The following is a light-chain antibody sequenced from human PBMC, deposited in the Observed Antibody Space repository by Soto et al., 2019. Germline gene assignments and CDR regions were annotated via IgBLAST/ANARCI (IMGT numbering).Light chain of an antibody. CDR2: DAS. CDR3: QQFNNYPPMYT. V-gene: IGKV1D-13*01. J-gene: IGKJ2*01. Sequence: IQLTQSPSSLSASVGDRVTITCRASQGISSALAWYQQKPGKAPKLLIYDASSLESGVPSRFSGSGSGTDFTLTIRSLQPEDFATYYCQQFNNYPPMYTFGQGTKLEIK. CDR1: QGISSA.